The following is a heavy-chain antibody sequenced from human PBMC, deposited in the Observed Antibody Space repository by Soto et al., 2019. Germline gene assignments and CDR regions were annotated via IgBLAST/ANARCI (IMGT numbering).Heavy chain of an antibody. V-gene: IGHV1-18*01. CDR2: ISAYNGNT. J-gene: IGHJ6*02. Sequence: ASVKVSCKASGYTFTSYVISWVRQAPGQGLEWMGWISAYNGNTNYAQNFEGRITMTRDTSTSTVYMELSSLRSDDTAVYYCARDRVSMDVCGHGTTVTVSS. CDR1: GYTFTSYV. D-gene: IGHD3-10*01. CDR3: ARDRVSMDV.